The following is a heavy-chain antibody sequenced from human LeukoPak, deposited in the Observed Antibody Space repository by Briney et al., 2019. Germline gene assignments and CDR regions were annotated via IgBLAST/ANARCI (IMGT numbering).Heavy chain of an antibody. J-gene: IGHJ3*02. V-gene: IGHV3-21*01. D-gene: IGHD3-16*01. CDR1: GFTFSSYN. Sequence: GGSLRLSCAASGFTFSSYNMNWVRQAPGKGLEWVSSITSGSSYIYYADSVKGRFTISRDNAKNSLYLQMNSLRAEDTAVYYCARAWGRDDAFDIWGQGTMVTVSS. CDR3: ARAWGRDDAFDI. CDR2: ITSGSSYI.